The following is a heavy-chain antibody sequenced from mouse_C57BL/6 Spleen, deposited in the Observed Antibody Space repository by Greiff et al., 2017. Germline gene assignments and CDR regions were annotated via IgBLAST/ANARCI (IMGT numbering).Heavy chain of an antibody. CDR1: GYTFTSYW. CDR2: INPSSGYT. Sequence: VQLQQSGAELAKPGASVKLSCKASGYTFTSYWMHWVKQRPGQGLEWIGYINPSSGYTKYNQKFKDKATLTAEKSSSTAYMQLSSLTYEDSAVYYCAREREGDAMDYGGQGTSVTVSS. J-gene: IGHJ4*01. CDR3: AREREGDAMDY. V-gene: IGHV1-7*01.